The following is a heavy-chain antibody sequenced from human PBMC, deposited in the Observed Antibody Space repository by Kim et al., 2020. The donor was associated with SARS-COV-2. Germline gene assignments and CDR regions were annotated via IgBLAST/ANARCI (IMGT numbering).Heavy chain of an antibody. CDR3: ARGRHTIFGVVVPTPFDY. D-gene: IGHD3-3*01. J-gene: IGHJ4*02. Sequence: KSRVTISVGTSKNQFSLKLSSVTAADTAVYYCARGRHTIFGVVVPTPFDYWGQGTLVTVSS. V-gene: IGHV4-34*01.